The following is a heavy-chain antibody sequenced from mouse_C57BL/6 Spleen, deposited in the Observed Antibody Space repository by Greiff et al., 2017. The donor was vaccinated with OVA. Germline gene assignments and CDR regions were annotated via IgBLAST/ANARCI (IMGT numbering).Heavy chain of an antibody. CDR2: IDPSDSYT. V-gene: IGHV1-69*01. Sequence: QVQLQQPGAELVMPGASVKLSCKASGYTFTSYWMHWVKQRPGQGLEWIGEIDPSDSYTNYNQKFKGKSTLTVDKSSSTAYMQLSSLTSEDSAVYYCARRGDGRAPFAYWGQGTTLTVSS. CDR3: ARRGDGRAPFAY. CDR1: GYTFTSYW. J-gene: IGHJ2*01. D-gene: IGHD1-1*01.